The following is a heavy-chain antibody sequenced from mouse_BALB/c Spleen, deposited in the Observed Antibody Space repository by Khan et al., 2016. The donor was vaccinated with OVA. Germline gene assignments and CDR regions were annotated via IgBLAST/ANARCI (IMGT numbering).Heavy chain of an antibody. CDR3: ARKNYYGYAMDN. D-gene: IGHD1-1*02. CDR1: GYSITSDYA. J-gene: IGHJ4*01. Sequence: EVQLQESGPGLVKPSQSLSLTCTVTGYSITSDYAWDWIRQFPGNKLEWMGYISYGGSTSYNPSLKSRITITRDSSKNQLFLQLNSVTTENTATYYCARKNYYGYAMDNWGQGTSVTVSA. CDR2: ISYGGST. V-gene: IGHV3-2*02.